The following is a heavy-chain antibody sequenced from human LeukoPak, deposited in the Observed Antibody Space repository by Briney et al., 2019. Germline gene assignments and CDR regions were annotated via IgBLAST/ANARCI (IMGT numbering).Heavy chain of an antibody. D-gene: IGHD1-26*01. CDR2: ISYNGGST. Sequence: PGGSLRLSCAASGFTFDDYGMHWVRQPPGKGLEWVSGISYNGGSTDYADSVKGRFTISRDNAKNSLYLRMSTLRPEDTALYYCAKHLRATNIYYFYGLDVWGQGTTVTVSS. CDR3: AKHLRATNIYYFYGLDV. CDR1: GFTFDDYG. V-gene: IGHV3-9*01. J-gene: IGHJ6*02.